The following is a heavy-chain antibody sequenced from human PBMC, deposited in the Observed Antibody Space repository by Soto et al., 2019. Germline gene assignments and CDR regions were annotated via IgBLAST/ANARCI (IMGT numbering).Heavy chain of an antibody. J-gene: IGHJ4*02. CDR1: GFTFNSYG. V-gene: IGHV3-30*03. D-gene: IGHD3-3*01. Sequence: GGSLRLSCAASGFTFNSYGMHWVRQAPGKGLEWVAVISYDGSNKYYADSVKGRFTISRDNSKNTLYLQMNSLRTEDTAVYYCARALDFWSAYFDYWGQGSLVTVSS. CDR3: ARALDFWSAYFDY. CDR2: ISYDGSNK.